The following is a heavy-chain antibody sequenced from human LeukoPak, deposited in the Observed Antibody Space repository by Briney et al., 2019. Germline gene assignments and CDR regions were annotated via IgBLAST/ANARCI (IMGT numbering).Heavy chain of an antibody. CDR3: AREIFGVVMRYFDY. V-gene: IGHV4-39*07. CDR2: IYYSGST. J-gene: IGHJ4*02. D-gene: IGHD3-3*01. Sequence: PSETLSLTCTVSGGSISSSSYYWGWIRQPPGKGLEWIGSIYYSGSTYYNPSLKSRVTISVDRSKNQFSLKLSSVTAADTAVYYCAREIFGVVMRYFDYWGQGTLVTVSS. CDR1: GGSISSSSYY.